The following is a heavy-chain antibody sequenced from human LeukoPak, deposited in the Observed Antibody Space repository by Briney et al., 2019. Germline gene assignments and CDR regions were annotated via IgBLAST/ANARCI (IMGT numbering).Heavy chain of an antibody. Sequence: ASVKVSCKASGYSFRNFGISWVRQAPGQGLEWVGWVSPYNGKTDYPQNLQGRVAVTADTSTSTAYMELRSLRSDDTAVYYCASLAGSQSGDDAFDIWGQGTMVTVSS. V-gene: IGHV1-18*04. D-gene: IGHD3-10*01. CDR3: ASLAGSQSGDDAFDI. J-gene: IGHJ3*02. CDR2: VSPYNGKT. CDR1: GYSFRNFG.